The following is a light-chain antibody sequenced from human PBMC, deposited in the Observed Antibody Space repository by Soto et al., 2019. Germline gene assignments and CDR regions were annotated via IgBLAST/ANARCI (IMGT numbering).Light chain of an antibody. CDR2: ENN. CDR3: GTWDSSLSAYV. V-gene: IGLV1-51*02. CDR1: SSNIGNNY. Sequence: QSVLTQPPSVSADPGQKVTISCSGSSSNIGNNYVSWYQQLPGTAPKLLIYENNKRPSGIPDRFSGSKSGTSATLGITGLQTGDEADYYCGTWDSSLSAYVFGTGTQLTVL. J-gene: IGLJ1*01.